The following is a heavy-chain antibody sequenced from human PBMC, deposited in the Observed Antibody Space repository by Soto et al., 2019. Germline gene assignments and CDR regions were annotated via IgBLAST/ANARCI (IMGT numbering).Heavy chain of an antibody. D-gene: IGHD3-22*01. CDR2: IYYSGST. CDR3: ASSPSYYDSSGYWYFDL. V-gene: IGHV4-59*08. Sequence: SETLSLTCTVSGGSISSYYWSWIRQPPGKGLEWIGYIYYSGSTNYNPSLKSRVTISVDTSKNQFSLKLSSVTAADTAVYYCASSPSYYDSSGYWYFDLWGRGTLVTVSS. CDR1: GGSISSYY. J-gene: IGHJ2*01.